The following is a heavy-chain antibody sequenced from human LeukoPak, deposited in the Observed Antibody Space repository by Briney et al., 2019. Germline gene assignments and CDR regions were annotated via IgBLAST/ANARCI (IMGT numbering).Heavy chain of an antibody. J-gene: IGHJ4*02. CDR3: AKYGTVVTTSRPTKAFDY. Sequence: SVPLTLLCTVSGGPIKSDSYYWGWIRQPPAKGLEWIGSIYYSGSTYYNPSLKSRVTISVDTSKNQFSLKLISVTAADTAVYYCAKYGTVVTTSRPTKAFDYWGQGTLVTVSS. D-gene: IGHD2-21*02. CDR2: IYYSGST. V-gene: IGHV4-39*01. CDR1: GGPIKSDSYY.